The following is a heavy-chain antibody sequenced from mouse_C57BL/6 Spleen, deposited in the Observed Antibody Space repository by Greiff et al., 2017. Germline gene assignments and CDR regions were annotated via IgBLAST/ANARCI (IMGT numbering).Heavy chain of an antibody. J-gene: IGHJ3*01. CDR3: AREGHYSNYVSAD. CDR2: IYPSDSET. CDR1: GYTFTSYW. D-gene: IGHD2-5*01. Sequence: QVQLQQPGAELVRPGSSVKLSCKASGYTFTSYWMDWVKQRPGQGLEWIGNIYPSDSETHYNQKFKDKATLTVDKSSSTAYMQLSSLTSEDSAVYYCAREGHYSNYVSADWGQGTLVTVSA. V-gene: IGHV1-61*01.